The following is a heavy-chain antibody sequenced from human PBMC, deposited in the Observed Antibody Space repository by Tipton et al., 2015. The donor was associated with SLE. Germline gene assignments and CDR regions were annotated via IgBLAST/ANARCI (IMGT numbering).Heavy chain of an antibody. J-gene: IGHJ5*02. CDR1: GGSFSGYY. CDR3: ARGGGYCSSTSCP. CDR2: INHSGST. Sequence: TLSLTCAVYGGSFSGYYWSWIRQPPGKGLEWIGEINHSGSTNYNPSLKSRVTISVDTSKNQFSLKLSSVTAADTAVYYCARGGGYCSSTSCPWGQGTLVTVSS. V-gene: IGHV4-34*01. D-gene: IGHD2-2*01.